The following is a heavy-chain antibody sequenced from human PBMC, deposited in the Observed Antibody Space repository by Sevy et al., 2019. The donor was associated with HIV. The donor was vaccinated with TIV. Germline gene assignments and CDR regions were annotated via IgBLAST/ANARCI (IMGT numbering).Heavy chain of an antibody. CDR1: GGSINSDH. V-gene: IGHV4-59*08. CDR3: ARRNDFDI. J-gene: IGHJ3*02. CDR2: VYYTGGT. Sequence: SETLSLTCTVSGGSINSDHWNWIRQPPGKGLEWIGYVYYTGGTNYNPSLKNRVTISVDRTKNQCSLKLTSVTAADTAVYYCARRNDFDIWGQGTMVTVSS.